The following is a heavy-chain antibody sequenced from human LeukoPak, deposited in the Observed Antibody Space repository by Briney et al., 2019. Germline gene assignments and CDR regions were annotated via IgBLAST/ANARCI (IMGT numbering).Heavy chain of an antibody. D-gene: IGHD6-6*01. V-gene: IGHV3-23*01. CDR2: ISGGGENT. Sequence: GGSLRLSCVASGSTFSSYSMTWVRQAPGKGLEWVAAISGGGENTYYADSVKGRFTISRDNSKNTLYLQMHSLRAEDTAVYYCARRIAARPWSPPFDYWGQGTLVTVSS. CDR3: ARRIAARPWSPPFDY. CDR1: GSTFSSYS. J-gene: IGHJ4*02.